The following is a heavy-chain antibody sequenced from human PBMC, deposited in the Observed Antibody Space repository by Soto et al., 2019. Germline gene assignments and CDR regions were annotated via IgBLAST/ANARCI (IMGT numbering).Heavy chain of an antibody. J-gene: IGHJ4*02. CDR2: ISGSANDT. CDR3: AKAHVGWDIVATVDY. D-gene: IGHD5-12*01. V-gene: IGHV3-23*01. CDR1: GFTFSSYA. Sequence: GGSLRLSCAASGFTFSSYAMSWVRQAPGKGLEWVSSISGSANDTYYADSVRGRFTISRDNSRNTLYLQINSLRAEDTAVYYCAKAHVGWDIVATVDYWGQGALVTVS.